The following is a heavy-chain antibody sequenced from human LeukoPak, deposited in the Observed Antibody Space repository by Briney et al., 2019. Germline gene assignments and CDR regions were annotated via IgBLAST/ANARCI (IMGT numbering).Heavy chain of an antibody. CDR2: INHSGST. D-gene: IGHD2-21*02. V-gene: IGHV4-34*01. CDR1: GGSFSGYY. J-gene: IGHJ4*02. Sequence: SETLSLTCAVYGGSFSGYYWSWIRQPPGKGLEWIGEINHSGSTNYNPSLKSRVTISVDTSKNQFSLKLSSVTAADTAVYYCARRAPPIVVVTARYYFDYWGQGTLVTVSS. CDR3: ARRAPPIVVVTARYYFDY.